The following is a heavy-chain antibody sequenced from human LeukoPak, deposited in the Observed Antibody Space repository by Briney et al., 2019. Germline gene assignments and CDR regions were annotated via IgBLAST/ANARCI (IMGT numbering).Heavy chain of an antibody. Sequence: SETLSLTCTVSGVSISSSSYYWGWIRQPPGKGLEWIGSIYYSGSTYYNPSLKSRVTISVDTSKNQFSLKLSSVTAADTAVYYCARFVDYYDSSGYYYANDAFDIWGQGTMVTVSS. D-gene: IGHD3-22*01. V-gene: IGHV4-39*01. CDR2: IYYSGST. CDR3: ARFVDYYDSSGYYYANDAFDI. J-gene: IGHJ3*02. CDR1: GVSISSSSYY.